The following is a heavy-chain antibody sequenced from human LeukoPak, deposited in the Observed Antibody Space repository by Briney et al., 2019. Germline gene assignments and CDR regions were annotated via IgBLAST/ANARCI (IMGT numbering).Heavy chain of an antibody. J-gene: IGHJ4*02. Sequence: GGSLRLSCAASGFTFSSYAMSWVRQAPGKGLEWVAFIRYDGSNKYYADSVKGRFTISRDNSKNTLYPQMNSLRAEDTAVYYCAKITDGELRRFDYWGQGTLVTVSS. V-gene: IGHV3-30*02. D-gene: IGHD1-26*01. CDR2: IRYDGSNK. CDR1: GFTFSSYA. CDR3: AKITDGELRRFDY.